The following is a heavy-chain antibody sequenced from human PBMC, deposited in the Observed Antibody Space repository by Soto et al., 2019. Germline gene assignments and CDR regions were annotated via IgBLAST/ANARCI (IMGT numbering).Heavy chain of an antibody. CDR1: GYTFTSYA. V-gene: IGHV1-3*01. D-gene: IGHD5-12*01. J-gene: IGHJ6*02. Sequence: QVQLVQSGAEVKKPGASVKVSCKASGYTFTSYAMHWVRQAPGQRLEWMGWINAGNGNTKYSQKFQGRVTITADESTSTAYMELSSLRSEDTAVYYCAKGGYDYNYYYYYGMDVWGQGTTVTVSS. CDR3: AKGGYDYNYYYYYGMDV. CDR2: INAGNGNT.